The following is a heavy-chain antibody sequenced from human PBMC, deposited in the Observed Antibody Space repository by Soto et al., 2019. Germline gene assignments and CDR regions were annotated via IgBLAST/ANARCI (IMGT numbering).Heavy chain of an antibody. CDR1: GFSLSTSGVG. Sequence: SGPTLVNPTQTLTLTCTFSGFSLSTSGVGVGWIRQSPGRALEWLALVFWDDDKRHSPSLKSRLTITKDTSKNQVALTVAYMDPVDTATYYCVQSRRLGHQSGGNFYFWDSWCQGTLVTVSS. D-gene: IGHD2-21*02. J-gene: IGHJ4*02. V-gene: IGHV2-5*02. CDR2: VFWDDDK. CDR3: VQSRRLGHQSGGNFYFWDS.